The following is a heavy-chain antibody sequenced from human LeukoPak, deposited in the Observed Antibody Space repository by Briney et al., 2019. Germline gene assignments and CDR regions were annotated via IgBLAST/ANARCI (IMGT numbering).Heavy chain of an antibody. CDR3: AKDEHGGSYYWD. D-gene: IGHD1-26*01. CDR2: ISGSGGST. J-gene: IGHJ4*02. V-gene: IGHV3-23*01. CDR1: GFTFSSYA. Sequence: PGGSLRLSCAASGFTFSSYAMSGVRQAPGKGLEGVSAISGSGGSTYYADSVKGRFTISRDNSKNTLYLQMNSLRAEDTAVYYCAKDEHGGSYYWDWGQGTLVTVSS.